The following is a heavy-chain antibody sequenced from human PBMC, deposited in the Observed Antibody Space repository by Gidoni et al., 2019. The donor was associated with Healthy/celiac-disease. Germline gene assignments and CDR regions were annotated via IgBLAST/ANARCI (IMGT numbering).Heavy chain of an antibody. CDR2: INHSGST. V-gene: IGHV4-34*01. D-gene: IGHD3-10*01. Sequence: QVQLQQCGAGLLKPSVPLSLTCAGYGGSFSGYYWSWIRQPPGKGLEWIGEINHSGSTNYNPSLKSRVTISVDTSKNQFSLKLSSVTAADTAVYYCARGHLYGKWFREFRLLPWDQGTLVTVSS. CDR3: ARGHLYGKWFREFRLLP. J-gene: IGHJ5*02. CDR1: GGSFSGYY.